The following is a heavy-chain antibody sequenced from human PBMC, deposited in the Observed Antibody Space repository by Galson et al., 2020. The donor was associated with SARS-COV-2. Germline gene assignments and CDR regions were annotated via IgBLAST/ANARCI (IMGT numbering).Heavy chain of an antibody. D-gene: IGHD1-26*01. CDR2: IRTKYYGGTT. CDR3: TRGGMGATTDFDS. J-gene: IGHJ4*02. Sequence: GESLKISCTASGFTFGDYAMSWFRQAPGKGLAWVGFIRTKYYGGTTEYAASVKGRFTISRDDSKSIAYLQLSSLTTEDTAIYYCTRGGMGATTDFDSWGQGTLVTVSS. V-gene: IGHV3-49*03. CDR1: GFTFGDYA.